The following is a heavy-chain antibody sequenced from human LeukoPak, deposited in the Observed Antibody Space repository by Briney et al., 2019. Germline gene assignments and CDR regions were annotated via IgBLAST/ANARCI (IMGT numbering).Heavy chain of an antibody. CDR3: ARDRLEWLLSASDY. CDR1: GFTFSSYS. J-gene: IGHJ4*02. CDR2: IKYDGTEK. Sequence: PGGSLRLSCAASGFTFSSYSMNWVRQAPGKGLEWVASIKYDGTEKSSVDSVKGRFTISRDNAKNSLYLQMNSLRAEDTAVYYCARDRLEWLLSASDYWGQGTLVTVSS. D-gene: IGHD3-3*01. V-gene: IGHV3-7*01.